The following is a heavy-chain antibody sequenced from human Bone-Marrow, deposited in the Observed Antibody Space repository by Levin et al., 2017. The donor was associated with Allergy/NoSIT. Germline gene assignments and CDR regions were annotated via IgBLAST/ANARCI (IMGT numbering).Heavy chain of an antibody. CDR1: GFTFTDYA. CDR3: ARGGYDFWSPYNY. CDR2: ISHDGKST. J-gene: IGHJ4*01. D-gene: IGHD3-3*01. V-gene: IGHV3-30*03. Sequence: PSETLSLTCAASGFTFTDYAMHWVRQTPGKGLEWVALISHDGKSTNYADSVKGRFTISRENSKDTLFLHMNSLRPEDTGIYYCARGGYDFWSPYNYWGQGTLVTVSS.